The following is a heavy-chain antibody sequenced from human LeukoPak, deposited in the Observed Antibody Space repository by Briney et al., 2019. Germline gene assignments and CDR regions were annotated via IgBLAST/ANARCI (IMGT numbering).Heavy chain of an antibody. CDR1: VYTFTGYY. V-gene: IGHV1-2*02. Sequence: EASVKVSCKASVYTFTGYYLHWVRQPPGQGLEWMGWINPNSGGTSHAQRFQDRVTMTRDTSTSTAYMDLSRLRSDETAVYYCTRDPGDTAMAKYYFDYWGQGTLVTVSS. J-gene: IGHJ4*02. D-gene: IGHD5-18*01. CDR2: INPNSGGT. CDR3: TRDPGDTAMAKYYFDY.